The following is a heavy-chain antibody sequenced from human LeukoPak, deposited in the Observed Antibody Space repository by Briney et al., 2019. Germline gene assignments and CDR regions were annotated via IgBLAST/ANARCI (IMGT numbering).Heavy chain of an antibody. CDR3: ATGGGSSGWYLFDY. CDR1: GFTFSSYG. CDR2: ISYDGSNK. D-gene: IGHD6-19*01. Sequence: PGRSLRLSCAASGFTFSSYGMHWVRQAPGKGLEWVAVISYDGSNKYYADSVKGRFTISRDNSKNTLYLQMNSLRAEDTAVYYCATGGGSSGWYLFDYWGQGTLVTVSS. V-gene: IGHV3-30*03. J-gene: IGHJ4*02.